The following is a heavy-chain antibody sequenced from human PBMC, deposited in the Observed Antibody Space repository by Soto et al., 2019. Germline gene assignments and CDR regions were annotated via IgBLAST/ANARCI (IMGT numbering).Heavy chain of an antibody. CDR2: IYRDGST. CDR3: ARRYYGGNSQAFDI. Sequence: EVQLVGSGGGLVQPGGSLRLSCAASGFTVSSHYMSWVRQAPGKGLEWVSVIYRDGSTYYADSVKGRFTISRDNSKNTLFLQMNSLRAEDTAKYYWARRYYGGNSQAFDIWSQGTMVTVTS. D-gene: IGHD4-17*01. CDR1: GFTVSSHY. V-gene: IGHV3-66*01. J-gene: IGHJ3*02.